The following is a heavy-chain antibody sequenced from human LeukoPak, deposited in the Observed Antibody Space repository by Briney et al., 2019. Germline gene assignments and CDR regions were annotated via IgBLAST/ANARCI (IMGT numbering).Heavy chain of an antibody. V-gene: IGHV3-53*01. D-gene: IGHD6-19*01. CDR3: AKGYSSGWYNFDY. J-gene: IGHJ4*02. CDR1: GFTVSSNY. CDR2: IYSGGST. Sequence: GGSLRLSCAASGFTVSSNYMSWVRQAPGKGLEWVSVIYSGGSTYYADSVKGRFTISRDNPKNTLYLQMNSLRAEDTAVYYCAKGYSSGWYNFDYWGPGTLVT.